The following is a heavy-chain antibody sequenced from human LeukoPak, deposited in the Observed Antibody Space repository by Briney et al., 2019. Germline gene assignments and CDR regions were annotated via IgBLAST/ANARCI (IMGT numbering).Heavy chain of an antibody. CDR2: INPNSGGT. CDR1: GYTFIGYY. V-gene: IGHV1-2*02. J-gene: IGHJ4*02. D-gene: IGHD4-23*01. Sequence: ASVKVSCKASGYTFIGYYMHWVRQAPGQGLEWMGWINPNSGGTNYAQKFQGRVTMTRDTSISTAYMELSRLRSDDTAVYYCARLTTVVTPEVDYWGQGTLVTVSS. CDR3: ARLTTVVTPEVDY.